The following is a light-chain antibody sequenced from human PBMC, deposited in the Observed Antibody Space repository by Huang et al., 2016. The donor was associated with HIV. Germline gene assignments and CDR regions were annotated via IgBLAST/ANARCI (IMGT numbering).Light chain of an antibody. Sequence: DLQMTQSPSALSASVGDRVTITCRASQSIGTWLAWYPPKPGKPPKLLIYKESNLQVGVPSRFGGGGSGTEFTLTISSLQPDDFATYFCQQYNSYSGKFGQGTKVE. J-gene: IGKJ1*01. CDR1: QSIGTW. CDR3: QQYNSYSGK. V-gene: IGKV1-5*03. CDR2: KES.